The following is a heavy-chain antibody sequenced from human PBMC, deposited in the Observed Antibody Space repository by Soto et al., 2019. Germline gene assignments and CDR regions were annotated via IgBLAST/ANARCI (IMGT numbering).Heavy chain of an antibody. CDR3: TRALYYDFWSGHRVYGMDV. Sequence: KTGGSLRLSCTASGFTFGDYAMSWFRQAPGKGLEWVGFIRSKAYGGTTEYAASVKGRFTISRDDSKSIAYLQMNSLKTEDTAVYYCTRALYYDFWSGHRVYGMDVWGQGTTVTVSS. J-gene: IGHJ6*02. CDR1: GFTFGDYA. CDR2: IRSKAYGGTT. D-gene: IGHD3-3*01. V-gene: IGHV3-49*05.